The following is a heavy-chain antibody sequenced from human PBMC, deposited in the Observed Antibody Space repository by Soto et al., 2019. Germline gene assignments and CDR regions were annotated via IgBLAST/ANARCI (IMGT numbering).Heavy chain of an antibody. Sequence: PSETLSLTCTVSGGSISSYYWSWIRQPPGKGLEWIGYIYYSGSTNYNPSLKSRVTISVDTSKNQFSLKLSSVTAADTAVYYCARGRAVYYFDYWGQGTLVTVSS. V-gene: IGHV4-59*01. CDR3: ARGRAVYYFDY. J-gene: IGHJ4*02. CDR2: IYYSGST. CDR1: GGSISSYY. D-gene: IGHD3-10*01.